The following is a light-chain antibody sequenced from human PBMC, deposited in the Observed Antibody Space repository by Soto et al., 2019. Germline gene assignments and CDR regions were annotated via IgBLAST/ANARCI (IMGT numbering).Light chain of an antibody. CDR3: CSYAGSSTFV. J-gene: IGLJ1*01. CDR1: SSDIGSYNL. V-gene: IGLV2-23*03. CDR2: EGS. Sequence: QSALTQPASVSGSPGQSITISCTGTSSDIGSYNLVSWYQHHPGKAPKLMIYEGSKRPAGVSNRFSGSRSGNTASLTISGLRAEDEGDYYCCSYAGSSTFVFGTGTKVTVL.